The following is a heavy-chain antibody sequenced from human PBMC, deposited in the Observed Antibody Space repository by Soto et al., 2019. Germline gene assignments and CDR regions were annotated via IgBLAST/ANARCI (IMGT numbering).Heavy chain of an antibody. D-gene: IGHD1-26*01. J-gene: IGHJ4*02. CDR3: ARDFIVGATSFDY. Sequence: PGGSLRLSCAASGFTFSSYGMHWVRQAPGKGLEWVAVIWYDGSNKYYADSVKGRFTISRDNSKNTLYLQMNSLRAEDTAVYYCARDFIVGATSFDYWGQGTLVTVSS. CDR1: GFTFSSYG. V-gene: IGHV3-33*01. CDR2: IWYDGSNK.